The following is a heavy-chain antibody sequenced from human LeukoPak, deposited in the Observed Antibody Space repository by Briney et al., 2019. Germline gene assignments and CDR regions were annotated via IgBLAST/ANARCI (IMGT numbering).Heavy chain of an antibody. CDR1: GFTFRRYD. Sequence: PPGRSLRLSCAASGFTFRRYDMSWVSQAPGKGLEWDSAISGNGDSTYYVDSVKGRFTISRDNSKNTLYLQMNSLRAEDTAVYYCALYCSGGSCYSMGGAFDIWGQGTVVTVSS. CDR3: ALYCSGGSCYSMGGAFDI. D-gene: IGHD2-15*01. CDR2: ISGNGDST. V-gene: IGHV3-23*01. J-gene: IGHJ3*02.